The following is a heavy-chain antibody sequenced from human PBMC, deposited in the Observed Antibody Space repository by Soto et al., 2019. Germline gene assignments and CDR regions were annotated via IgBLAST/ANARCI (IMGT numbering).Heavy chain of an antibody. V-gene: IGHV3-33*01. Sequence: QVQLVESGGGVVQPGRSLRLSCAASGFTFSSYGMHWVRQAPGKGLEWVAVIWYDGSNKYYADSVKGRFTISRDNSKNTLDLQMNSLRAEDTAVYYCARDLYYDSSGYIFDYWGQGTLVTVSS. D-gene: IGHD3-22*01. J-gene: IGHJ4*02. CDR1: GFTFSSYG. CDR3: ARDLYYDSSGYIFDY. CDR2: IWYDGSNK.